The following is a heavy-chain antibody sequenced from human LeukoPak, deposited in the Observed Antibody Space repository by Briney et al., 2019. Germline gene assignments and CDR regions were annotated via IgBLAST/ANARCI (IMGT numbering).Heavy chain of an antibody. Sequence: SGGSLRLSCAASGFTFSSYGMHWVRQAPGKGLERVAVIWYDGSNKYYADSVKGRFTISRDNSKNTLYLQMNSLRAEDTAVYYCAKDRGYGDYAADFDYWGQGTLVTVSS. CDR3: AKDRGYGDYAADFDY. D-gene: IGHD4-17*01. V-gene: IGHV3-33*06. CDR2: IWYDGSNK. CDR1: GFTFSSYG. J-gene: IGHJ4*02.